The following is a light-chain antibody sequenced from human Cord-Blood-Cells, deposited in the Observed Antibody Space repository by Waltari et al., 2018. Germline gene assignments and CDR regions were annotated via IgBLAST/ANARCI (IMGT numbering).Light chain of an antibody. CDR2: GTT. Sequence: QPVVARETSLTVSPAGTVTRTCGSSPGAVTRGHYPYWFQPKPGQAPRPLISGTTNQHAWTPASFSGSLRGGKAGLTLSVAQQKGGAEYYCLLWYSGARWVFGGGTKLAV. CDR1: PGAVTRGHY. J-gene: IGLJ3*02. CDR3: LLWYSGARWV. V-gene: IGLV7-46*01.